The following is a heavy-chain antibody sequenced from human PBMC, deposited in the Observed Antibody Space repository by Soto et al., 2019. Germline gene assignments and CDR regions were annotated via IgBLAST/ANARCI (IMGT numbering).Heavy chain of an antibody. CDR2: IYYSGST. CDR1: GGSISSYY. Sequence: SETLSLTCTVSGGSISSYYWSWIRQPPGKGLEWIGYIYYSGSTNYNPSLKSRVTISVDTSKNQFSLKLSSVTAADTAVYYCARILRLQFFDYWGQGTLVTVS. J-gene: IGHJ4*02. V-gene: IGHV4-59*01. D-gene: IGHD4-4*01. CDR3: ARILRLQFFDY.